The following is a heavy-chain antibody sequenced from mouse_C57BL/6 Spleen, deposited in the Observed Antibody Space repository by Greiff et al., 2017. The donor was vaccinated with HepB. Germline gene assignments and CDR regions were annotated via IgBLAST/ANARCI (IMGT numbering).Heavy chain of an antibody. Sequence: EVKLMESGPGLVKPSQSLSLTCSVTGYSITSGYYWNWIRQFPGNKLEWMGYISYDGSNNYNPSLKNRISITRDTSKNQFFLKLNSVTTEDTATYYCARVGGDYYGSSYDWYFDVWGTGTTVTVSS. CDR3: ARVGGDYYGSSYDWYFDV. CDR2: ISYDGSN. D-gene: IGHD1-1*01. V-gene: IGHV3-6*01. J-gene: IGHJ1*03. CDR1: GYSITSGYY.